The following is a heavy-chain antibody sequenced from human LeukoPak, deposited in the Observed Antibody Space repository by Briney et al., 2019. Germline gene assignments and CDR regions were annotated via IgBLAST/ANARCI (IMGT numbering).Heavy chain of an antibody. CDR2: IDDSGVIR. CDR3: AKGHRYFDY. J-gene: IGHJ4*02. V-gene: IGHV3-23*01. Sequence: PGGSLRLSCAASGFTFKTHAMSWVRQAPGKGLEWVSRIDDSGVIRSYADSVKGRFTISRDNSKMTLTLQMNSLRAEDTAVYYCAKGHRYFDYWGQGTLVTVSS. CDR1: GFTFKTHA.